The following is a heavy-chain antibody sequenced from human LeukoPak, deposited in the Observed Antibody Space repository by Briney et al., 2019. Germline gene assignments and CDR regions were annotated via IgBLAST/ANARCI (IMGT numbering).Heavy chain of an antibody. D-gene: IGHD6-13*01. Sequence: GGSLRLFCAASGFTFSDYYMRWIRQAPGKGLEWVSYVSSSGSTIYYADSVKGRFTISRDNAKNSLYLQMNSLRAEDTAVYYCAREGAATGFDYWGQGTLVTVSS. V-gene: IGHV3-11*01. CDR2: VSSSGSTI. CDR1: GFTFSDYY. CDR3: AREGAATGFDY. J-gene: IGHJ4*02.